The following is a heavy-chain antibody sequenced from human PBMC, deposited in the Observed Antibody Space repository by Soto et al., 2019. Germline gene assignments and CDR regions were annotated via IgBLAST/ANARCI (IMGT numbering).Heavy chain of an antibody. J-gene: IGHJ6*02. CDR1: GGTFSSYA. V-gene: IGHV1-69*13. CDR2: IIPIFGTA. Sequence: SVKVSCKASGGTFSSYAISWVRQAPGQGLEWMGGIIPIFGTANYAQKFQGRVTITADESTSTAYMELSSLRSEDTAVYYCARDRGGYYGMDVWGQGTTVTVSS. CDR3: ARDRGGYYGMDV.